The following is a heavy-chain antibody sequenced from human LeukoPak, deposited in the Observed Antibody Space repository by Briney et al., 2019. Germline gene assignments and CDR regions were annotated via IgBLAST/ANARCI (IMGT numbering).Heavy chain of an antibody. CDR2: IYYSGST. Sequence: PSETLSLTCTVSGGSISSYYWSWIRQPPGKGLEWIGYIYYSGSTNYNPSLKSRVTISVDTSKNQFSLKLSSVTAADTAVYYCAREITVVRGVRAFDYWGQGTLVTVSS. CDR1: GGSISSYY. V-gene: IGHV4-59*01. CDR3: AREITVVRGVRAFDY. J-gene: IGHJ4*02. D-gene: IGHD3-10*01.